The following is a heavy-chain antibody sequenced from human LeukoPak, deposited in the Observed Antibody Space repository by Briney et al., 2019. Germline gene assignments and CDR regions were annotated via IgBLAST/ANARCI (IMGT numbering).Heavy chain of an antibody. Sequence: GASVKVSCKASGYTFTGYYMHWVRQAPGQGLEWMGWINPNSGGTNYAQKFQGRVTMTRDTSISTAYMELSRLRSDDTAVYYCARDDDPLGITMVRGVISGSTYYYYGMDVWGQGTTVTVSS. V-gene: IGHV1-2*02. CDR3: ARDDDPLGITMVRGVISGSTYYYYGMDV. CDR2: INPNSGGT. J-gene: IGHJ6*02. CDR1: GYTFTGYY. D-gene: IGHD3-10*01.